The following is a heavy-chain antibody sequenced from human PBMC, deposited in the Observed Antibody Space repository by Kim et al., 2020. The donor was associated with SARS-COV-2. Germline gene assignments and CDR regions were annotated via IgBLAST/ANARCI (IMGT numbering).Heavy chain of an antibody. CDR2: ISSNSGIK. D-gene: IGHD3-22*01. Sequence: GGSLRLSCVTSGVTFSHYNMNWVRQAPGKGLEWVSSISSNSGIKYYADSMKGRFTISRDNAENSLYLQMNSLRAEDTAVYFCGARYYDKTYDFWGRGTLVTVSS. J-gene: IGHJ4*02. CDR3: GARYYDKTYDF. CDR1: GVTFSHYN. V-gene: IGHV3-21*01.